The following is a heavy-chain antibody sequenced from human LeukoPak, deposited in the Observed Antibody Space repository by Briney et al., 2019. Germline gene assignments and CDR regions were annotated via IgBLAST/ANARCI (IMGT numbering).Heavy chain of an antibody. V-gene: IGHV1-8*01. D-gene: IGHD3-10*01. CDR1: GYTFTSYD. CDR3: ARGTVGPLWFGGY. CDR2: ISSNSGNT. Sequence: GASVKVSCKASGYTFTSYDINWVRQATGQGLEWMGWISSNSGNTGYAQKFQGRVTMTRNTSISTAYMELSSLRSEDTAVYYCARGTVGPLWFGGYWGQGTLVTVSS. J-gene: IGHJ4*02.